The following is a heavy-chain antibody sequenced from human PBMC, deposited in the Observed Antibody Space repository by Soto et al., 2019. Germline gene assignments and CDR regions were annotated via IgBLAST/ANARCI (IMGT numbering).Heavy chain of an antibody. V-gene: IGHV3-53*01. Sequence: GGSLRLSCAASGFTVSGNYMSWVRQAPGKGLECVSVIYSDGSTYYADSVKGRFTISRDNSKNTPYLQMNSLRAEDTAVYYCAKGGDYYDSSGYYSVGTFDIWGQGTMVTVSS. J-gene: IGHJ3*02. CDR1: GFTVSGNY. D-gene: IGHD3-22*01. CDR3: AKGGDYYDSSGYYSVGTFDI. CDR2: IYSDGST.